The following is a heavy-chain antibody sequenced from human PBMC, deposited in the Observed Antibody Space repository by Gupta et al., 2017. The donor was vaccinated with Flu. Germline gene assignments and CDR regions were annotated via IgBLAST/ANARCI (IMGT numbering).Heavy chain of an antibody. CDR1: GFPLSDYW. D-gene: IGHD4-17*01. CDR3: ARDVGSGDYDS. J-gene: IGHJ5*01. V-gene: IGHV3-7*01. Sequence: EVQLVESGGGLVEPGGSLRLYCGASGFPLSDYWRSWVRQAPGKGPDLAANINRDGIVINYMDFVRGRFTISRDNAKNAVYFQMNSLRVDDTAVYYCARDVGSGDYDSWGQGTLVTVSS. CDR2: INRDGIVI.